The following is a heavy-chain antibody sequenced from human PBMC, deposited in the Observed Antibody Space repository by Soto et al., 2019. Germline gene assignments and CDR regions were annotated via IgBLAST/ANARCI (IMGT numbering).Heavy chain of an antibody. J-gene: IGHJ3*01. CDR3: ARWSAIVGGAEAVDV. CDR2: LSAYNGDT. Sequence: QVQLVQSGAEVKKPGASVRVSCKTSGYTFINYGITWVRQAPGQGLEWMGWLSAYNGDTSSSEKLQDRFTMTTDTCTNTVYMDLRSLTSDDTAVYYCARWSAIVGGAEAVDVWGQGTRVIVSS. CDR1: GYTFINYG. V-gene: IGHV1-18*01. D-gene: IGHD1-26*01.